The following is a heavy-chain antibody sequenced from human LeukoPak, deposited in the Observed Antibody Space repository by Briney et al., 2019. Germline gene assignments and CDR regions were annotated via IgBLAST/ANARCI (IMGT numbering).Heavy chain of an antibody. CDR3: TRDVWGNSDY. J-gene: IGHJ4*02. CDR2: INHDGTIT. V-gene: IGHV3-74*01. D-gene: IGHD7-27*01. CDR1: GLPFSAYW. Sequence: GGSLRLSCAVSGLPFSAYWMSWIRQVPGEGPVWVARINHDGTITHYADSVKGRFTISRDNGKNILYPQITSLRPEDTAVYYCTRDVWGNSDYWGQGTLVTVSS.